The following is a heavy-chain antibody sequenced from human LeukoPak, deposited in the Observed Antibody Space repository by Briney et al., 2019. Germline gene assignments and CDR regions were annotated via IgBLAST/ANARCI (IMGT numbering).Heavy chain of an antibody. J-gene: IGHJ5*02. D-gene: IGHD3-10*01. CDR3: ARGTMVRGVIISGRWFDP. Sequence: SETLSLTCTVSGYSISSGYYWGWIRQPPGKGLEWIRSIYHSGSTYYNPSLKSRVTISVDTSKNQFSLKLSSVTAADTAVYYCARGTMVRGVIISGRWFDPWGQGTLVTVSS. CDR1: GYSISSGYY. V-gene: IGHV4-38-2*02. CDR2: IYHSGST.